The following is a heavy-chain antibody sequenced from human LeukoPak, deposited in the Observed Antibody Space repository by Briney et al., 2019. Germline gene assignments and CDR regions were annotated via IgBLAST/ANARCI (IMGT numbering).Heavy chain of an antibody. Sequence: SETLSLTCSVSGDSITSTSYYWGWIRQPPGKGLEWIGSIDYTGSTYHNPSLKSRVTISVDTSKNQFSLKLSSVTAADTAVYYCARGGVTRYYYYYMDVWGKGTTVTVSS. J-gene: IGHJ6*03. CDR3: ARGGVTRYYYYYMDV. V-gene: IGHV4-39*01. CDR1: GDSITSTSYY. D-gene: IGHD4-23*01. CDR2: IDYTGST.